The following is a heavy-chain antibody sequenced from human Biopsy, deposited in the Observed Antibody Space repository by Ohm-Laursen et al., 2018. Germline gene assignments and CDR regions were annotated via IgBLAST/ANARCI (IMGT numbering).Heavy chain of an antibody. CDR3: VRGVDYYDPYHYYALDV. D-gene: IGHD3-22*01. J-gene: IGHJ6*02. V-gene: IGHV4-34*01. Sequence: GTLSLTCAVYGESFNGYYWSWIRQTPGKGLEWIGEINHSGRTNYNPSLKSRVTISVDTSKNQFSLKVRSVTATDTAVYYCVRGVDYYDPYHYYALDVWGQGTTVTVSS. CDR2: INHSGRT. CDR1: GESFNGYY.